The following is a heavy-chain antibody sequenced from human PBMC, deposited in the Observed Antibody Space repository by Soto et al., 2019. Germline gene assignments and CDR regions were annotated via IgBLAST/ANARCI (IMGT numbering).Heavy chain of an antibody. CDR1: GGSISSSSYY. J-gene: IGHJ5*02. V-gene: IGHV4-39*01. D-gene: IGHD3-3*01. Sequence: QLQLQESGPGLVKPSETLSLTCTVSGGSISSSSYYWGWIRQPPGKGLEWIGTIYYSGSTYYNPSLKSRVTISVETSKNQFSLKLSSVKAADTAGYYCSRHIQLRVLEWLSWFDPWGQGTRVTVSS. CDR3: SRHIQLRVLEWLSWFDP. CDR2: IYYSGST.